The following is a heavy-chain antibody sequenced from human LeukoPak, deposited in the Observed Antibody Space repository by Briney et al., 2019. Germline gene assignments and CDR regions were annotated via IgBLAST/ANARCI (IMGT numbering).Heavy chain of an antibody. D-gene: IGHD1-14*01. CDR1: GGSISSSSYY. Sequence: SETLSLTCTVSGGSISSSSYYWGWIRQPPGKGLEWIGSIYYSGSTYYNPSLKSRVTISVDTSKNQSSLKLSSVTAADTAVYYCARHVGKTAYGMDVWGQGTTVTVSS. CDR3: ARHVGKTAYGMDV. J-gene: IGHJ6*02. V-gene: IGHV4-39*01. CDR2: IYYSGST.